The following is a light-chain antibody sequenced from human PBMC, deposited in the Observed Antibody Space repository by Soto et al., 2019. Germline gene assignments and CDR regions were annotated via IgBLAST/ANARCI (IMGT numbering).Light chain of an antibody. V-gene: IGKV3-15*01. CDR2: GAS. Sequence: IGMTQSPSTLSGSPGERATLSCRASQSVGNNLAWYQQKPGQAPRILIHGASIRATGVPARFSGRGSGTELTLTIISRQSEDLAVYYCQQFDDWPRTFGQGTKVEIK. CDR3: QQFDDWPRT. J-gene: IGKJ1*01. CDR1: QSVGNN.